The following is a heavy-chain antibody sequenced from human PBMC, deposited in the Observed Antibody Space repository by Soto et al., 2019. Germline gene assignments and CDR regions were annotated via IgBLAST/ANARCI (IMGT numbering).Heavy chain of an antibody. CDR3: ARGPLGGSSGWYIWFDP. J-gene: IGHJ5*02. D-gene: IGHD6-19*01. CDR1: GGTFSSYA. V-gene: IGHV1-69*01. Sequence: QVPLVQSGAEVKKPGSSVKVSCKASGGTFSSYAISWVRQAPGQGLEWMGGIIPIFGTANYAQKFQGRVTITADESTSTAYMELSSLRSEDTAVYYCARGPLGGSSGWYIWFDPWGQGTLVTVSS. CDR2: IIPIFGTA.